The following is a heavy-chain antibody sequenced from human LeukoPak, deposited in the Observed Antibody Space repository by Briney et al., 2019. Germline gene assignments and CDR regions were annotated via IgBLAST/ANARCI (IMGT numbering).Heavy chain of an antibody. Sequence: GASVTVSCKASGGTFSSYAISWVRQAPGQGLEWMGRIIPILGIANYAQKFQGRVTITADKSTSTAYMELSSLRSEDTAVYYCARPAMRRITMVRGPQPPFDYWGQGTLVTVSS. J-gene: IGHJ4*02. CDR2: IIPILGIA. V-gene: IGHV1-69*10. CDR1: GGTFSSYA. CDR3: ARPAMRRITMVRGPQPPFDY. D-gene: IGHD3-10*01.